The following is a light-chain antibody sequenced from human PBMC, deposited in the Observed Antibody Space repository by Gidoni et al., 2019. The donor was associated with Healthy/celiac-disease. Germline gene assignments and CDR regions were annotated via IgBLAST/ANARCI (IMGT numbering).Light chain of an antibody. CDR3: QQYNSYQWT. V-gene: IGKV1-5*01. J-gene: IGKJ1*01. CDR1: QSISSW. Sequence: IQMTQSPSTLSASVGDRVTITCRASQSISSWLAWYQQKPGKAPKLLIYDASSLESGVPSRFRGSGSGTEFTLTISRLQPDDFATYYCQQYNSYQWTFGQGTKVEIK. CDR2: DAS.